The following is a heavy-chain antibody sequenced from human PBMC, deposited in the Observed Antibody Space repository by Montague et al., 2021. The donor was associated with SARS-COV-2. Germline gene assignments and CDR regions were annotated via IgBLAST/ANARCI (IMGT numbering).Heavy chain of an antibody. Sequence: SLRLSCAASGFTFSSYALTWARQPPGKGLEWVSPISNSGGRTYYADSVKGRFTISRDNSKNTLYLQMNSLRGKDTAIYYCAKSGVVINPYYYYGMDVWGQGTTVTVSS. CDR2: ISNSGGRT. J-gene: IGHJ6*02. V-gene: IGHV3-23*01. D-gene: IGHD3-22*01. CDR3: AKSGVVINPYYYYGMDV. CDR1: GFTFSSYA.